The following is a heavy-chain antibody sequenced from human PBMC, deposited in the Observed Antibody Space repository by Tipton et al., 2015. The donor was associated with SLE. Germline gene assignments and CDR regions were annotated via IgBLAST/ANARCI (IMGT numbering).Heavy chain of an antibody. CDR1: GFSFSSYA. V-gene: IGHV3-23*01. CDR2: ISGSGGNT. CDR3: AKDRASSGWYVTTDYCFDY. Sequence: GSLRLSCAASGFSFSSYAMSWVRQAPGKGLEWVSGISGSGGNTYYADSVKGRFTISRDSSKNTLYLQMNSLRPEDTAVYYCAKDRASSGWYVTTDYCFDYWGQGTLVTVSS. D-gene: IGHD6-19*01. J-gene: IGHJ4*02.